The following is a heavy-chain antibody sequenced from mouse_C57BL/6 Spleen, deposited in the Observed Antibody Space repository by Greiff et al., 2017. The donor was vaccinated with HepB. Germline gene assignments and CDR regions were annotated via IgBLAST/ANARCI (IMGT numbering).Heavy chain of an antibody. D-gene: IGHD2-1*01. J-gene: IGHJ1*03. V-gene: IGHV5-4*01. CDR3: ARNYGNIYWYFDV. Sequence: EVHLVESGGGLVKPGGSLKLSCAASGFTFSSYAMSWVRQTPEKRLEWVATISDGGSYTYYPDNVKGRFTISRDNAKNNLYLQMSHLKSEDTAMYYCARNYGNIYWYFDVWGTGTTVTVSS. CDR1: GFTFSSYA. CDR2: ISDGGSYT.